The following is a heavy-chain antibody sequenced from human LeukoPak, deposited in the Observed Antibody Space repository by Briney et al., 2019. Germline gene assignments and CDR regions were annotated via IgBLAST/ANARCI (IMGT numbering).Heavy chain of an antibody. CDR2: IIPILGIA. D-gene: IGHD3-10*01. J-gene: IGHJ4*02. CDR1: GGTFSSYA. Sequence: EASVKVSCKASGGTFSSYAISWVRQAPGQGLEWMGRIIPILGIANYAQKFQGRVTITADKSTSTAYMALRSLRSEDTDVYYCASAGRGSGSYAFDYWGQGTLVTVSS. V-gene: IGHV1-69*04. CDR3: ASAGRGSGSYAFDY.